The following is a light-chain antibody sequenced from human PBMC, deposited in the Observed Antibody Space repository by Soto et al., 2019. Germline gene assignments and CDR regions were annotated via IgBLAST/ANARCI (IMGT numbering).Light chain of an antibody. Sequence: ETVMTQSPATLSLSPGETATLSCRASQSVSTNVAWFQQKPGQVPRLLIYGPSTRATGIPANFSGSGSGTEFTLTISHLQSEDFAVYYCQQYSNWPLSFGGGTKVEI. CDR1: QSVSTN. CDR2: GPS. CDR3: QQYSNWPLS. J-gene: IGKJ4*01. V-gene: IGKV3-15*01.